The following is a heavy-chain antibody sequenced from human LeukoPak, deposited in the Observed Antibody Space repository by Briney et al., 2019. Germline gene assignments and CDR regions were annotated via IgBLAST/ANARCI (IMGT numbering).Heavy chain of an antibody. J-gene: IGHJ6*02. CDR2: IYENGGTT. V-gene: IGHV3-23*01. Sequence: GGSLRLSCVGSGFTFRSHAMSWVRQAPEKGLEFVSGIYENGGTTYYADSVKGRFTISRDNSKNTLYLQMNSLRAEDTAVYYCAKAIKWDYYYYGMDVWGQGTTVTVSS. CDR1: GFTFRSHA. CDR3: AKAIKWDYYYYGMDV. D-gene: IGHD2-8*01.